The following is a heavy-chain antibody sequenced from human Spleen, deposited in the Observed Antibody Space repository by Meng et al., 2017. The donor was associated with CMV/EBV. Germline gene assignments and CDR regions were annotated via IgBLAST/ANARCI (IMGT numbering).Heavy chain of an antibody. J-gene: IGHJ6*02. V-gene: IGHV3-9*01. CDR2: ISWNSGSI. CDR1: GFTFDDYA. CDR3: ARDTHLAPISMDV. D-gene: IGHD3-16*01. Sequence: SLKISCAASGFTFDDYAMHWVRQAPGKGLEWVSGISWNSGSIGYADSVKGRFTISRDNAGNSLYLQMDSLRAEDTAVYYCARDTHLAPISMDVWGQGTMVTVSS.